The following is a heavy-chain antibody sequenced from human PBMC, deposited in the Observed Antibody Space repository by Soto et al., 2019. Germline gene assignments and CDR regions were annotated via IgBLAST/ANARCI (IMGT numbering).Heavy chain of an antibody. D-gene: IGHD1-20*01. Sequence: QVQLVQSGAEVKKPGSSVKVSCKASGGTFSSYTISWVRQAPGQGLEWMGRIIPILGIANYAQKFQGRVTSTADKSTRTAYMELSSLRAEDTAVYYCARAPSHSRYNWNDYYYYCMDVWGQGTTVTVSS. CDR3: ARAPSHSRYNWNDYYYYCMDV. CDR1: GGTFSSYT. CDR2: IIPILGIA. V-gene: IGHV1-69*02. J-gene: IGHJ6*02.